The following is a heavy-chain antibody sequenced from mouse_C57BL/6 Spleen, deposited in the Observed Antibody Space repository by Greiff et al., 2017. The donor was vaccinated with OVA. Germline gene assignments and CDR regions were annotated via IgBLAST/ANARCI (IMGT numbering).Heavy chain of an antibody. CDR2: IYPSDSET. CDR3: ARDYGSSFLDY. J-gene: IGHJ2*01. D-gene: IGHD1-1*01. V-gene: IGHV1-61*01. CDR1: GYTFTSYW. Sequence: QVQLQQPGAELVRPGSSVKLSCKASGYTFTSYWMDWVKQRPGQGLEWIGNIYPSDSETHYNQKFKDKATLTVYKSSSTAYMQLSSLTSEDSAVYYCARDYGSSFLDYWGQGTTLTVSS.